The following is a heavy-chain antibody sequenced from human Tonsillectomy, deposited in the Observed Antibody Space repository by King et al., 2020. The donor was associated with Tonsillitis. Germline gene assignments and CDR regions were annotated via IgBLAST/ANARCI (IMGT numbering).Heavy chain of an antibody. J-gene: IGHJ4*02. CDR1: GFPFTTYS. CDR2: INSNSDTI. V-gene: IGHV3-48*01. Sequence: EQLVQSGGGLVQPGGSLRLSCAASGFPFTTYSMNWVRQAPGKGLEWGSYINSNSDTIYYADSVKGRFTTSRDNAKNSLYLQMNSLRAEDTAVYYCATPFDYWGQGTLVTVSS. CDR3: ATPFDY.